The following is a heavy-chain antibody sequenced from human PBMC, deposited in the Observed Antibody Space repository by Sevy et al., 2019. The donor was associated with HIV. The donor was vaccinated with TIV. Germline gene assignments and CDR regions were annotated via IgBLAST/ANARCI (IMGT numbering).Heavy chain of an antibody. Sequence: GESLKISCKGSGYSFTNHWIGWVRHMPGKGLEWMGIIYPDDSASRYSPSFQGQVTFSADKSISTAYLQWSSLKASDTVMYYCATSRSGYFDSSGYYIYWGQGTLVTVSS. D-gene: IGHD3-22*01. J-gene: IGHJ4*02. V-gene: IGHV5-51*01. CDR2: IYPDDSAS. CDR3: ATSRSGYFDSSGYYIY. CDR1: GYSFTNHW.